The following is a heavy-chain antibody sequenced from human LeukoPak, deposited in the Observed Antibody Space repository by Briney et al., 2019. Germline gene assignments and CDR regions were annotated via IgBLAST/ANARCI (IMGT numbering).Heavy chain of an antibody. CDR1: GFTFSTYS. D-gene: IGHD7-27*01. V-gene: IGHV3-48*02. J-gene: IGHJ4*02. Sequence: GGSLRLSCAASGFTFSTYSMNWVRQAPGKGLEWVSYISTSSGAIYYADSVKGRFTISRDNAKNSLYLQMNSLRDEDTAVYYCARDLHWAFDYWGQGTLVTVSS. CDR3: ARDLHWAFDY. CDR2: ISTSSGAI.